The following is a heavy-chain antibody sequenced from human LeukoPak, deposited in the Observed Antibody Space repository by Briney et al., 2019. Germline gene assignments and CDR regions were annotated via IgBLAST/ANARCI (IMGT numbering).Heavy chain of an antibody. Sequence: PSETLSLTCAVSGYSISSGYYWGWLRQPPGKELEWIGSIYHSGSTYYNPSLKSRVTISVDTSKNQFSLKLSSVTAADTAVYYCARHPLNLYFDYWGQGTLVTVSS. V-gene: IGHV4-38-2*01. CDR1: GYSISSGYY. CDR2: IYHSGST. CDR3: ARHPLNLYFDY. J-gene: IGHJ4*02.